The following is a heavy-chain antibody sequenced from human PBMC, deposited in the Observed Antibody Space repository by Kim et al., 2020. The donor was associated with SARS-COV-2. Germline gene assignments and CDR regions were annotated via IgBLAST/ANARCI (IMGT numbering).Heavy chain of an antibody. CDR2: ISYDGSNK. D-gene: IGHD3-22*01. CDR3: ARDPSFYDSSGYYYYFDY. V-gene: IGHV3-30*04. Sequence: GGSLRLSCAASGFTFSSYAMHWVRQAPGKGLEWVAVISYDGSNKYYADSVKGRFTISRDNSKNTLYLQMNSLRAEDTAVYYCARDPSFYDSSGYYYYFDYWGQRTLVTVSS. J-gene: IGHJ4*02. CDR1: GFTFSSYA.